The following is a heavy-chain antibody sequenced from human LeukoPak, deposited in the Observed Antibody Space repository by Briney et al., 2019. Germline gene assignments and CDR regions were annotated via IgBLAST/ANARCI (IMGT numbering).Heavy chain of an antibody. CDR3: ARANGYSDY. Sequence: PSETLSLTCTVSGGAISSYYWSWIRQPPGKGLGGIGDMYYSGSTNYNPSLKTPVNISVDTPNAQSSPKLSSVTAADTAVYYCARANGYSDYWGPGTLVTVSS. V-gene: IGHV4-59*01. CDR1: GGAISSYY. J-gene: IGHJ4*02. D-gene: IGHD5-24*01. CDR2: MYYSGST.